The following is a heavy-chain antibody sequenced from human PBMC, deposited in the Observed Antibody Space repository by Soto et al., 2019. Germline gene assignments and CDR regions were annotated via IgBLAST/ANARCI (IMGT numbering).Heavy chain of an antibody. CDR1: GFTFSNYW. J-gene: IGHJ4*02. CDR2: IQQDGSEK. V-gene: IGHV3-7*05. Sequence: EVQLVESGGGLVQPGESLRLSCAASGFTFSNYWMTWVRQAPGKGLEWVANIQQDGSEKYYVDSVKGRFTISRDNAENSLYLHISNLSGEDTAGYFWERDGGRGGWYKIDNWGQGILVTGSS. CDR3: ERDGGRGGWYKIDN. D-gene: IGHD6-19*01.